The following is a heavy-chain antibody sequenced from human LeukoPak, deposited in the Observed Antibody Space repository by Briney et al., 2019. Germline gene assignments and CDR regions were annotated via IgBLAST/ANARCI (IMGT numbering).Heavy chain of an antibody. CDR2: IYSGGTT. V-gene: IGHV3-53*01. Sequence: GGSLKLSCAASGFTVSSNYMSWVRQAPGKGLEWVSVIYSGGTTNYADSVKGRFTISRDNSKNTLFLQMNSLRAEDTAVYYCARGGYSSSWYHFDYWGQGTLVTVSS. D-gene: IGHD6-13*01. CDR1: GFTVSSNY. CDR3: ARGGYSSSWYHFDY. J-gene: IGHJ4*02.